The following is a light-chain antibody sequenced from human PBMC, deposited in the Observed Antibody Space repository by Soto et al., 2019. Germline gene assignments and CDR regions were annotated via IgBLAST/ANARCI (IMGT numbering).Light chain of an antibody. Sequence: QTVVTQPPSVSVTPGQRVTISCSGSSSNVGSNTVHWYQQVPGTAPKLLIFNNNQRPSGVPDRFSGSTSGTSASLAISGLQSEDESDYYCATWDDSLNAYVFGTGTKLTVL. J-gene: IGLJ1*01. CDR2: NNN. CDR1: SSNVGSNT. CDR3: ATWDDSLNAYV. V-gene: IGLV1-44*01.